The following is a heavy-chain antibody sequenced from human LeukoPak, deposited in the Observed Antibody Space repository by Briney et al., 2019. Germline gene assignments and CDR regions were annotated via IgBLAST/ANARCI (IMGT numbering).Heavy chain of an antibody. D-gene: IGHD3-10*01. V-gene: IGHV3-30*03. CDR2: ISYDGTNK. CDR3: ARPSSGSYYGSFDY. J-gene: IGHJ4*02. CDR1: GFTFSSYG. Sequence: GGSLRLSCAASGFTFSSYGMHWVRQAPGKGLEWVAVISYDGTNKYYADSVKGRFAISRDNSKNTLYLQMNSLRAEDTAVYYCARPSSGSYYGSFDYWGQGTLVTVSS.